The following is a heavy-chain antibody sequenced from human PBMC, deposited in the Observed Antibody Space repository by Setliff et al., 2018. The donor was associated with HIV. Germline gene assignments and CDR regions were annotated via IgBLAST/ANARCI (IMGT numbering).Heavy chain of an antibody. CDR2: ISAYNGNT. J-gene: IGHJ6*03. D-gene: IGHD1-26*01. CDR3: ARGSGSYSLRSMDV. Sequence: GASVKVSCKASGYTFTDCYMHWVRQAPGQGLEWMGWISAYNGNTNYAQKVQGRVTMTTDTSTSTSYMELRSLRSDDTAVYYCARGSGSYSLRSMDVWGKGTTVTVSS. V-gene: IGHV1-18*04. CDR1: GYTFTDCY.